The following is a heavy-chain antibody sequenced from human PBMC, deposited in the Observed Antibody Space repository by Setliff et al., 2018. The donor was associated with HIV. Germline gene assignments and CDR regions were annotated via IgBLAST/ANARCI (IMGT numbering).Heavy chain of an antibody. J-gene: IGHJ4*02. CDR1: GFTSPNSA. Sequence: ASVKVSCKTSGFTSPNSAIQWVRQARGQRLEWIGWIVVDSGLTKYAQKFQERVTITRDMSANTAFMELRSLRSDDTAVYYCAADRDVWFRELVTWAQGTLVTVSS. D-gene: IGHD3-10*01. CDR3: AADRDVWFRELVT. CDR2: IVVDSGLT. V-gene: IGHV1-58*02.